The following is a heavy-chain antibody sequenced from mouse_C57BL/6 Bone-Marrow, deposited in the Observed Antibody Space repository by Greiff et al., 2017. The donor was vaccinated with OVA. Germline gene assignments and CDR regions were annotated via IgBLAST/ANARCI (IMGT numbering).Heavy chain of an antibody. V-gene: IGHV2-5*01. CDR1: GFSLTSYG. CDR3: ASFYDYDGLGYAMDY. J-gene: IGHJ4*01. D-gene: IGHD2-4*01. Sequence: QVQLKESGPGLVQPSQSLSITCTVSGFSLTSYGVHWVRQSPGKGLEWLGVIWRGGSTDYNAAFMSRLSITKDNSKSQVFFKMNSLQADDTAIYYCASFYDYDGLGYAMDYWGQGTSVTVSS. CDR2: IWRGGST.